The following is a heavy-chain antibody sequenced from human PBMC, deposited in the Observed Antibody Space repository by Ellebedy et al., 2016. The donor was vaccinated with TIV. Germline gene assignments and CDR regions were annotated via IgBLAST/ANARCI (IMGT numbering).Heavy chain of an antibody. D-gene: IGHD3-22*01. V-gene: IGHV3-11*01. Sequence: PGGSLRLSCAASGFTFSDYYMSWIRQAPGKGLEWISYISSDGDTIYYTDSVKGRFSLSRDNAKSSLYLQMDSLRAEDTAVYYCARMYFYDTSGDIGYWGQGTLVTVSS. J-gene: IGHJ4*02. CDR2: ISSDGDTI. CDR3: ARMYFYDTSGDIGY. CDR1: GFTFSDYY.